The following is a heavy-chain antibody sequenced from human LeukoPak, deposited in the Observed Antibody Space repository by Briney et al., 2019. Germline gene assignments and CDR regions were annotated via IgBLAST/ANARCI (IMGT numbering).Heavy chain of an antibody. CDR2: IYSGGST. CDR1: GFTVSSNY. J-gene: IGHJ5*02. CDR3: ARDRVGTFDP. V-gene: IGHV3-53*01. D-gene: IGHD2-2*01. Sequence: HPGGSLRLSCAASGFTVSSNYMSWVRQAPGKGLEWVSVIYSGGSTYYADSVKGRFTISRDNSKTTLYLQMNSLRAEDTAVYYCARDRVGTFDPWGQGTLVTVSS.